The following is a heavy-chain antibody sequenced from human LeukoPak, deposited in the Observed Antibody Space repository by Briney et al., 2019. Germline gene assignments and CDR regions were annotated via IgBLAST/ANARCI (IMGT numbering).Heavy chain of an antibody. CDR1: GYTFTGYY. J-gene: IGHJ4*02. Sequence: ASVKVSCKASGYTFTGYYIHWMRQAPGQGLEWLGIVDPTADGTMYAQKFQGRVTMTRDTSISTAYMELSRLRSDDTAVYYCARAKVIVPDYWGQGTLVTVSS. D-gene: IGHD5-18*01. CDR2: VDPTADGT. CDR3: ARAKVIVPDY. V-gene: IGHV1-2*02.